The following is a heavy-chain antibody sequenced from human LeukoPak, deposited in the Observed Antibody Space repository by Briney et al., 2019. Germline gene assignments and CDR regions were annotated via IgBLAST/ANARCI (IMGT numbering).Heavy chain of an antibody. J-gene: IGHJ4*02. D-gene: IGHD5-12*01. CDR1: GFTFSSYC. V-gene: IGHV3-30*18. Sequence: GGSQRLSYAASGFTFSSYCIHWVRQAPGKGLEWMAVDSDDGSNKYYEDSVRGRFTISRDNSKNTLYLQMSSLRDEDTAVYFCAKPRLRGGYLFGYWGQGTLVTVSS. CDR2: DSDDGSNK. CDR3: AKPRLRGGYLFGY.